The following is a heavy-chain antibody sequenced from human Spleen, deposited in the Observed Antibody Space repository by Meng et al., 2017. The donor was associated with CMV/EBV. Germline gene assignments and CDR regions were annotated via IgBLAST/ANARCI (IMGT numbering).Heavy chain of an antibody. J-gene: IGHJ4*02. V-gene: IGHV4-39*07. CDR1: SISSRTYY. CDR2: VYYNGNT. D-gene: IGHD5-12*01. Sequence: SISSRTYYWGWIRQPPGKGLEWIGSVYYNGNTDDNPSLKSRVTISIDTSKNQFSLKLSSVTAADTAVYYCVRDINDYSDYEGGGAQGWGQGMLVTVSS. CDR3: VRDINDYSDYEGGGAQG.